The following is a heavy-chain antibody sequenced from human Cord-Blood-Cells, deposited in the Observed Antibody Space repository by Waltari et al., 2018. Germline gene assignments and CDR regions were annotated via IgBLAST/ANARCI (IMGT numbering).Heavy chain of an antibody. V-gene: IGHV3-7*01. CDR2: IKKDGSDE. CDR1: GFTFSSYW. Sequence: EVQLVESGGGLVQPGGSLRLSCAASGFTFSSYWMSWVRQAPGRGRGWVAKIKKDGSDENEGDSVKGRFTISSDNAKNSLYLQMNSLRAEDTAVYYCARDPLGWGSDYWGQGTLVTVSS. D-gene: IGHD2-21*01. CDR3: ARDPLGWGSDY. J-gene: IGHJ4*02.